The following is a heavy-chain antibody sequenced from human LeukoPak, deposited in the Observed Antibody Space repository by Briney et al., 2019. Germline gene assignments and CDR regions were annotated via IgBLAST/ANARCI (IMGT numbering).Heavy chain of an antibody. CDR2: MNPNSGGT. D-gene: IGHD3-22*01. J-gene: IGHJ4*02. CDR1: GYTFTGYY. Sequence: ASVKVSCKASGYTFTGYYVHWVRQAPGQGLEWMGWMNPNSGGTNSAQKFQGRVTMTRDTSISTAYMELGSLRSDDTAVYYCARGYYSDSSGYYPIWGQGTLVTVSS. V-gene: IGHV1-2*02. CDR3: ARGYYSDSSGYYPI.